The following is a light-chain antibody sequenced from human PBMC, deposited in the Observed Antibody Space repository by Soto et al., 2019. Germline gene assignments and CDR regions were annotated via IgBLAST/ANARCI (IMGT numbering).Light chain of an antibody. V-gene: IGKV1-5*03. J-gene: IGKJ4*01. CDR1: QSISTW. CDR2: KAS. Sequence: DIQMTQSPSTLSASIGDRVTITCRASQSISTWLAWYQQKPGKTPNLLIYKASRLETGVPSRFSASGSGTDFTLTITSLQPEDFATYYCQQVESYPSTFGGGTKVDIK. CDR3: QQVESYPST.